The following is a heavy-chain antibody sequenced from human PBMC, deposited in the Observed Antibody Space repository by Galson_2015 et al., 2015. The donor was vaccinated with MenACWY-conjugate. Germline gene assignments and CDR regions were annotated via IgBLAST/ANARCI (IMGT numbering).Heavy chain of an antibody. CDR3: AREGNDYDFWSTYYYYFDY. CDR2: ISEDGNNK. V-gene: IGHV3-30-3*01. Sequence: SLRLSCAASGFTFSSYVMHWVRQAPGKGLEWVAVISEDGNNKNYADSVKGRFTISRDNSKNTLYLQMNTLRAEDTAVYYCAREGNDYDFWSTYYYYFDYWGQGTLVTVPS. CDR1: GFTFSSYV. D-gene: IGHD3-3*01. J-gene: IGHJ4*02.